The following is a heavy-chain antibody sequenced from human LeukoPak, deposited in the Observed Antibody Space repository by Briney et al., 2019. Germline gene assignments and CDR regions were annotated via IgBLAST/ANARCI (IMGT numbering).Heavy chain of an antibody. V-gene: IGHV3-23*01. D-gene: IGHD3-3*01. J-gene: IGHJ5*02. Sequence: PGGSLRLSCAASGFTFSSYAMSWVRQAPGKGLEWVSAISGSGGSTYYADSVKGRFTISRDNSKNTLYLQMNSLRAEDTAVYYCAKVQTYYDFWSGNGWFDPWGQGTLVTVSS. CDR2: ISGSGGST. CDR1: GFTFSSYA. CDR3: AKVQTYYDFWSGNGWFDP.